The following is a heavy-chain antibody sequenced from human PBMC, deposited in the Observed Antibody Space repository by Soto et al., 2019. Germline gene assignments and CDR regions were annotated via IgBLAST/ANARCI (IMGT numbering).Heavy chain of an antibody. CDR1: GGSISSYY. CDR2: IFYSGST. J-gene: IGHJ5*01. D-gene: IGHD3-10*02. V-gene: IGHV4-59*01. Sequence: QVQLQESGPGLVKPSETLSLTCTVSGGSISSYYWSWIRQPPGKGLEWIGFIFYSGSTSYNPSLTSRVTLSIDTSEYQFSLKLNSVPAADTDVYYCASMIGDPVLSFDSWGQGTLVAVSS. CDR3: ASMIGDPVLSFDS.